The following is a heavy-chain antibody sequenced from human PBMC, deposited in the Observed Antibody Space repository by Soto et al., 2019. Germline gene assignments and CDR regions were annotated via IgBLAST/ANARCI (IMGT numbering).Heavy chain of an antibody. V-gene: IGHV4-31*03. Sequence: QVQLQESGPGLVKPSQTLSLTCTVSGGSISSGGYYWSWIRQHPGKGLEWIGSIYYSGSTSYHPALKSRVTTPVDPSKNQFSLKLSSVTAADTAVYYCARGVLHWGQGTLVTVSS. CDR1: GGSISSGGYY. CDR2: IYYSGST. CDR3: ARGVLH. D-gene: IGHD3-16*01. J-gene: IGHJ4*02.